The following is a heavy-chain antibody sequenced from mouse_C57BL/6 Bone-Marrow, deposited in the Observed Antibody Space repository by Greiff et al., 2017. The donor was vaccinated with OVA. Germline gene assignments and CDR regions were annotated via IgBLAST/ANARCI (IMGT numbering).Heavy chain of an antibody. CDR3: ARSSDGASFAY. V-gene: IGHV1-54*01. Sequence: QVQLQQSGAELVRPGTSVKVSCKASGYAFTNYLIEWVKQRPGQGLEWIGVINPGSGGTNYNEKFKGKATLTADKSSSTAYMQLSSLTSEDSAVYFCARSSDGASFAYWGQGTLVTVSA. J-gene: IGHJ3*01. D-gene: IGHD2-3*01. CDR1: GYAFTNYL. CDR2: INPGSGGT.